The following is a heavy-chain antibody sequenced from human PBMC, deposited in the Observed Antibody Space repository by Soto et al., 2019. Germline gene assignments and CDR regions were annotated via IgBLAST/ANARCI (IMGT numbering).Heavy chain of an antibody. Sequence: SSETLSLTCTVSGASIRSSTFYWGWIRQPPGKGLESIANIYYTGSTYYSPSLKGRLIISVDPSKNQFSLKLTSVTAADMAMYYCARPKTIGAAAGKGWFDPWGQGTLVTVSS. CDR1: GASIRSSTFY. CDR2: IYYTGST. CDR3: ARPKTIGAAAGKGWFDP. D-gene: IGHD6-13*01. V-gene: IGHV4-39*01. J-gene: IGHJ5*02.